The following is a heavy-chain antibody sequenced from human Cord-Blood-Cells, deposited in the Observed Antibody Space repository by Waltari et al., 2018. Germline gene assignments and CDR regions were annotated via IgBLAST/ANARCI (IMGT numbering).Heavy chain of an antibody. J-gene: IGHJ4*02. V-gene: IGHV1-2*02. CDR3: AFQYSSSWYKSLFDY. Sequence: QVQLVQSGAEVKKPGASVKVSCKASGYTFTGYYMHWVRQAPGQGLKWMGWINPNSGGTNYAQKFRGRVTMTRDTSISTAYMELSRLRSDDTAVYYCAFQYSSSWYKSLFDYWGQGTLVTVSS. D-gene: IGHD6-13*01. CDR1: GYTFTGYY. CDR2: INPNSGGT.